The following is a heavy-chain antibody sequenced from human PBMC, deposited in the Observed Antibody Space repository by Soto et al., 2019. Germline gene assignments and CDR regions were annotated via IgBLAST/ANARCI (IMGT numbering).Heavy chain of an antibody. CDR3: AREGGIAVAGTYFRYHVAFDI. CDR1: GYTFTSYG. J-gene: IGHJ3*02. CDR2: ISAYNGNT. Sequence: ASVKVSCKASGYTFTSYGISWVRQAPGQGLEWMGWISAYNGNTNYAQKLQGRVTMTTDTSTSTAYMELRSLRSDDTAVYYCAREGGIAVAGTYFRYHVAFDIWGQGTMVTVSS. D-gene: IGHD6-19*01. V-gene: IGHV1-18*01.